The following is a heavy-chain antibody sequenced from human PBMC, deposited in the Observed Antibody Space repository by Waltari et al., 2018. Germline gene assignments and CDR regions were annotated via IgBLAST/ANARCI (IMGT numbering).Heavy chain of an antibody. CDR1: GYSISSGYY. J-gene: IGHJ4*02. V-gene: IGHV4-38-2*01. Sequence: QVQLQESGPGLVKPSETLSLTCAVSGYSISSGYYWGWIRQTPGKGLEWIGGIYHSGSTYYNPSLKSRVTISVDTSKNHFSLKLSSVTAADTAVYYCARAYGSGSYYNGVDYWGQGTLVTVSS. CDR2: IYHSGST. CDR3: ARAYGSGSYYNGVDY. D-gene: IGHD3-10*01.